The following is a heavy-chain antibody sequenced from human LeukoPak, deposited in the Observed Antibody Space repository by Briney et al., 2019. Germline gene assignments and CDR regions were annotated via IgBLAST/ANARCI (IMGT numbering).Heavy chain of an antibody. J-gene: IGHJ6*02. V-gene: IGHV4-61*05. CDR2: LYYSGIT. CDR1: GGSISSSSYY. CDR3: ARGSPYYYYGMDV. D-gene: IGHD1-26*01. Sequence: SETLSLTCTVSGGSISSSSYYWGWIRQPPGKGLEWIGYLYYSGITNYNPSLKSRVTISGDTSKNQFSLKVRSVTAADTAVYYCARGSPYYYYGMDVWGQGTTVTVSS.